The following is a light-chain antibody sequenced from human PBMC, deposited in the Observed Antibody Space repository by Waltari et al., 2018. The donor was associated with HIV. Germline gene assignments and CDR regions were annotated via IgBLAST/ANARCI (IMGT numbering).Light chain of an antibody. CDR2: EVS. CDR3: CSYAGSSTYV. J-gene: IGLJ1*01. CDR1: SSYVGSYNL. Sequence: QSALTQPASVSGSPGQSITISCTGTSSYVGSYNLVPGYQQHPGKAPKLMIYEVSKRPSGVSNRFSGSKSGNTASLTISGLQAEDEADYYCCSYAGSSTYVFGTGTKVTVL. V-gene: IGLV2-23*02.